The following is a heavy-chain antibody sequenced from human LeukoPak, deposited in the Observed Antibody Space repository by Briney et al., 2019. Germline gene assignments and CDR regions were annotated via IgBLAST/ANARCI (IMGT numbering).Heavy chain of an antibody. J-gene: IGHJ4*02. D-gene: IGHD1-26*01. Sequence: GESLKISCVGSGYSFTNYWIGWVRQMPGKGLEWMGTIYPDDSDTRYSPSFQGQVTISADKSINTAYLQWSSLKASDTAMYYCARQGVGTSTCDYWGQGTLVTVSS. CDR1: GYSFTNYW. CDR2: IYPDDSDT. CDR3: ARQGVGTSTCDY. V-gene: IGHV5-51*01.